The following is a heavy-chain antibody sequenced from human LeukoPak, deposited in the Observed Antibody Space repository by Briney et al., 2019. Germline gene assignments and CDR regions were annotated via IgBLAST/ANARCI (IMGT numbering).Heavy chain of an antibody. V-gene: IGHV3-23*01. D-gene: IGHD2-2*01. CDR1: GFTFSSYA. J-gene: IGHJ4*02. Sequence: GGSLRLSCAASGFTFSSYAMSWVRQAPGKGLEWVSAISGSGGVTYYADSVKGRSTISRDNSKNTLFLQMNSLRAEDTAVYYCAKLVDIVVVPAATLDYWGQGTLVTVSS. CDR3: AKLVDIVVVPAATLDY. CDR2: ISGSGGVT.